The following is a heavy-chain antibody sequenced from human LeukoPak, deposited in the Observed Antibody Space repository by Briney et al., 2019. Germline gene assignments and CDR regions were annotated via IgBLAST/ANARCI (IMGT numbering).Heavy chain of an antibody. CDR2: IYYSGST. CDR1: GGSISSSSYY. D-gene: IGHD5-12*01. V-gene: IGHV4-39*01. CDR3: ARHAVWWLRSAFDL. Sequence: PSETLSLTCTVSGGSISSSSYYWGWIRQPPGKGLEWIGSIYYSGSTYYNPSLKSRVTISVDTSKNQFSLKLSSVTAADTAVYYCARHAVWWLRSAFDLWGRGTLVTVSS. J-gene: IGHJ2*01.